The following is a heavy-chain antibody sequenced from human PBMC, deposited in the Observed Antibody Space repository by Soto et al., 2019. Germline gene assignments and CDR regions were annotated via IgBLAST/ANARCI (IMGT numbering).Heavy chain of an antibody. CDR2: ISGSGGST. Sequence: GGSLRLSCAASGFTFSSYAMSWVRPAPGKGLEWVSAISGSGGSTYYADSVKGRVTISRDNSKNTLYLQMNNLRAEDPAFYYCEKDLLTTDYYYYYGMDVWGQGTTVTVSS. D-gene: IGHD4-17*01. J-gene: IGHJ6*02. V-gene: IGHV3-23*01. CDR1: GFTFSSYA. CDR3: EKDLLTTDYYYYYGMDV.